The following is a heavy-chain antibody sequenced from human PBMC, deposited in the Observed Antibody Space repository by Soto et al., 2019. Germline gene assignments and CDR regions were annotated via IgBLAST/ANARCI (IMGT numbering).Heavy chain of an antibody. CDR1: GFTFSGSA. CDR3: ISYDSSGRRGGTQYYFDY. J-gene: IGHJ4*02. V-gene: IGHV3-73*01. CDR2: IRSKANSYAT. D-gene: IGHD3-22*01. Sequence: PGGSLRLSCAASGFTFSGSAMHWVRQASGKGLEWVGRIRSKANSYATAYAASVKGRFTISRDDSKNTAYLQMNSLKTEDTAVYYCISYDSSGRRGGTQYYFDYWGQGTLVTVSS.